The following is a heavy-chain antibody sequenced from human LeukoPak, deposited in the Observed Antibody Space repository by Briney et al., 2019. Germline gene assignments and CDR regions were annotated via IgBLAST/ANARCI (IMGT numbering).Heavy chain of an antibody. D-gene: IGHD3-22*01. J-gene: IGHJ3*01. Sequence: GGSLRLSCAASGFTFSSYAMHWVRQAPGKGLEWVAVISYDGSNKYYADSVKGRFTISRDNSKNTLYLQMNSLRAEDTAVYYCARADGYYYDSSEQETWGQGTMVTVSS. CDR2: ISYDGSNK. CDR1: GFTFSSYA. V-gene: IGHV3-30*04. CDR3: ARADGYYYDSSEQET.